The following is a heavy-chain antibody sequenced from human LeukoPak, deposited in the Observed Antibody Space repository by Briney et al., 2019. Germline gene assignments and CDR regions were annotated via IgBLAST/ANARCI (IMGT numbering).Heavy chain of an antibody. CDR2: IYPGDSDT. D-gene: IGHD1-26*01. Sequence: GESLQISCQGSGYSFTSYWIGWVRQMPGKGRGWMGIIYPGDSDTRYSPSFQGQVTISADKSISTAYLQWSSLKASDTAMYYCERPLPIVGELLGAFDIWGQGSMVTVSS. CDR1: GYSFTSYW. CDR3: ERPLPIVGELLGAFDI. J-gene: IGHJ3*02. V-gene: IGHV5-51*01.